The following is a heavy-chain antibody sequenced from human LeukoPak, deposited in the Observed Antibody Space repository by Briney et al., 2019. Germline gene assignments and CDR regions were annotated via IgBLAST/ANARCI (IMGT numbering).Heavy chain of an antibody. J-gene: IGHJ5*02. CDR2: INHSGST. D-gene: IGHD3-3*01. V-gene: IGHV4-34*01. Sequence: SETLSLTCAVYGGSFSGYYWSWIRQPPGKGLEWIGEINHSGSTNYNPSLKSRVTISVDTSKNQFSLKLSSVTAADTAVYYCARGIPIFGVVTLNWFDPWGQGTLVTVSS. CDR3: ARGIPIFGVVTLNWFDP. CDR1: GGSFSGYY.